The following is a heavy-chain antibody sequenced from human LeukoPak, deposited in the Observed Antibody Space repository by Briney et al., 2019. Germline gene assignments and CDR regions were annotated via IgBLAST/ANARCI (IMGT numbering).Heavy chain of an antibody. CDR2: MNPNSGNT. J-gene: IGHJ5*02. CDR1: GYTSTSYD. D-gene: IGHD3-22*01. Sequence: ASVKVSCKASGYTSTSYDINWVRQATGQGLEWMGWMNPNSGNTGYAQKFQGRVTMTRNTSISTAYMELSSLRSEDTAVYYCARDCSGYYDPDMYNWFDPWGQGTLVTVSS. CDR3: ARDCSGYYDPDMYNWFDP. V-gene: IGHV1-8*01.